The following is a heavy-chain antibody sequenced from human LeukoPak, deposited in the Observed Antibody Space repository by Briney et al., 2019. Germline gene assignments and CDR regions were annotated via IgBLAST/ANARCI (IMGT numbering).Heavy chain of an antibody. J-gene: IGHJ4*02. D-gene: IGHD3-16*02. V-gene: IGHV4-34*01. CDR3: ARGKSQYDYVWGSYRNPDRYFDY. CDR1: GGSFSGSY. Sequence: PSETLSLTSAVYGGSFSGSYWSWIRKPPGKGLEWIGEINHIGRTNYNPSLKSRVTISVDTSKNQFSLKLRSVTAADTAVYYCARGKSQYDYVWGSYRNPDRYFDYWGQGTLVTVSS. CDR2: INHIGRT.